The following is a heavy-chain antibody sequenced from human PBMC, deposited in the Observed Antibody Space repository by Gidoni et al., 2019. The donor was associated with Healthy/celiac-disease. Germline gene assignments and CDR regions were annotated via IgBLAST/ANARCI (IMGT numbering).Heavy chain of an antibody. V-gene: IGHV3-21*01. CDR2: SSSSSSYI. CDR3: ARDLVAVTTTGDYYYGMDV. CDR1: GFTFRSYS. Sequence: EVQLVESGGGLVKPGGSLRLSCAASGFTFRSYSMNWVRQAPGKGLECVSSSSSSSSYISYEDSVKGRFTISRDNAKNSLYLQMNSLRAEDTAVYYCARDLVAVTTTGDYYYGMDVWGQGTTVTVSS. D-gene: IGHD4-4*01. J-gene: IGHJ6*02.